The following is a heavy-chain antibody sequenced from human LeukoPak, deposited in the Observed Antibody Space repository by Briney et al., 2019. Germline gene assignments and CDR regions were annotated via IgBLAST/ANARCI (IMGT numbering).Heavy chain of an antibody. J-gene: IGHJ5*02. D-gene: IGHD6-6*01. Sequence: GASLKISFQSSGSPFTSYWIGWVRPMPGKGLQWMGIIYPGDSDTTYSPSFQGQVTISADKSISTAYLQWSSLKASDTAIYYCARLIVGSSSTGWFDPWGQGTLVTVSS. CDR1: GSPFTSYW. CDR3: ARLIVGSSSTGWFDP. V-gene: IGHV5-51*01. CDR2: IYPGDSDT.